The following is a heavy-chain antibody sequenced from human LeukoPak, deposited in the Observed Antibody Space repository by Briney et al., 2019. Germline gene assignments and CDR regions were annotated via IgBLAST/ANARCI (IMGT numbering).Heavy chain of an antibody. V-gene: IGHV4-38-2*01. Sequence: SETLSLTCAVSGYSISSGYYWGWIRQPPGKGLEWIGSIYHSGSTYYNPSLKGRVTISVDTSKNQFSLKLSSVTAADTAVYYCARVSGQQLYFYWGQGTLVTVSS. CDR3: ARVSGQQLYFY. CDR2: IYHSGST. CDR1: GYSISSGYY. D-gene: IGHD6-13*01. J-gene: IGHJ4*02.